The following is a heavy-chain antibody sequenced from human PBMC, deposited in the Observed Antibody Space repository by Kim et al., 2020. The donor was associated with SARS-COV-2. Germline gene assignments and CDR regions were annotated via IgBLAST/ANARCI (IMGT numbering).Heavy chain of an antibody. CDR3: ARVMGRFLEHI. V-gene: IGHV3-48*03. CDR1: VFTFSSYE. D-gene: IGHD3-3*01. CDR2: ISSSGSYI. Sequence: GGSLRLSCAASVFTFSSYEMNWVRQAPGKGLEWVSYISSSGSYIYYADSVKGRSTISRDNAKNSLYLQMNSLRADDTAVYYCARVMGRFLEHIWGKGTTV. J-gene: IGHJ6*03.